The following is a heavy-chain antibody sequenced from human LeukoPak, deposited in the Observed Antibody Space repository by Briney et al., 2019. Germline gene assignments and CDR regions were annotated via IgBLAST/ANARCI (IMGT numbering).Heavy chain of an antibody. V-gene: IGHV3-21*01. CDR2: ISSSSIYI. J-gene: IGHJ4*02. CDR1: GFTFSSYI. Sequence: GGSLRLSCAASGFTFSSYIMNWLRQAPGKGLEWVSSISSSSIYICYADSVKGRFTISRDNAKNSLYLQMNSLRAEDTAVYYCARDLLKPYSSSWYTVDYWGQGTLVTVSS. D-gene: IGHD6-13*01. CDR3: ARDLLKPYSSSWYTVDY.